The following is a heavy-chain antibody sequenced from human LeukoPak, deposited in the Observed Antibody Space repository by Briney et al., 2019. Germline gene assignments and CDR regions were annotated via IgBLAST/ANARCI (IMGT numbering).Heavy chain of an antibody. CDR1: GGSISSGSYY. CDR2: IYTSGST. Sequence: SETLSLTCTVSGGSISSGSYYWSWIRQPAGKGLEWIGRIYTSGSTNYNPSLKSRVTISVDTSKNQFSLKLSSVTAADTAVYYCARGVGGARRSHFDYWGQGTLVTVSS. J-gene: IGHJ4*02. D-gene: IGHD2-21*01. CDR3: ARGVGGARRSHFDY. V-gene: IGHV4-61*02.